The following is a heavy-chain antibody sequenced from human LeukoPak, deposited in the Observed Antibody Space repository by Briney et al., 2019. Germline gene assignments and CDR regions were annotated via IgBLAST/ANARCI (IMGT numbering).Heavy chain of an antibody. CDR2: INYSGSN. CDR1: GVSIISSSYV. V-gene: IGHV4-39*01. Sequence: SETLSLTCSVSGVSIISSSYVWGWIRQPPGKGLEWIGSINYSGSNDYNPSLKSRVTISVDASKNQLSLKMSSVTAADTAVYYCARHFDNWGQGTLVTVSS. J-gene: IGHJ4*02. CDR3: ARHFDN.